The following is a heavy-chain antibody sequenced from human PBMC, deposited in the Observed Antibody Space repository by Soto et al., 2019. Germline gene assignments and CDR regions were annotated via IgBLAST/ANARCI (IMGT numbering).Heavy chain of an antibody. CDR1: GGSMSDFY. V-gene: IGHV4-59*01. CDR2: MFYSGNS. D-gene: IGHD3-16*01. Sequence: SETLSLTCTVSGGSMSDFYGSWVRQPPGKGLEWIGYMFYSGNSNYNASLKSRVTISMDTSKNQFSLNLRSVTAADTAVYYCVRSGHTFGGVVWGQGTLVTVSS. J-gene: IGHJ4*02. CDR3: VRSGHTFGGVV.